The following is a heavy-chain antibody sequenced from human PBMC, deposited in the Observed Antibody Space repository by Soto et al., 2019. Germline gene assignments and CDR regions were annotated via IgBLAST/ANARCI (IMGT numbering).Heavy chain of an antibody. CDR2: IIPIFGTA. V-gene: IGHV1-69*06. D-gene: IGHD3-9*01. Sequence: SVKVSCKASGGTFSSYAISWVRQAPGQGLEWMGGIIPIFGTANYAQKFQGRVTITADKSTSTAYMELSSLRSEDTAVYYCARGRNYDIFSCYLCSGYCRQLPPVT. CDR1: GGTFSSYA. CDR3: ARGRNYDIFSCYLCSGY. J-gene: IGHJ4*02.